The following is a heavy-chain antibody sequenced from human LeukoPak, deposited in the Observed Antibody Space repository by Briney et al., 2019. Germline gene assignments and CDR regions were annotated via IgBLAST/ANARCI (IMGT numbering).Heavy chain of an antibody. J-gene: IGHJ4*02. V-gene: IGHV4-39*01. CDR2: VHNVGST. D-gene: IGHD6-19*01. Sequence: SETLSLTCTVSGVSTTNGIYYWAWIRQPPGKGLEWIGSVHNVGSTYYNLSLRSRVTMSIDTSKNQFPLRLNSVTAADTAVYYCARHAEYNSGWHFYLDHWGQGILVTVSS. CDR1: GVSTTNGIYY. CDR3: ARHAEYNSGWHFYLDH.